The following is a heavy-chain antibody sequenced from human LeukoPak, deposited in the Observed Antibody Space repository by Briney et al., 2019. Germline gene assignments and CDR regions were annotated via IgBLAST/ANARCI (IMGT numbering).Heavy chain of an antibody. V-gene: IGHV4-39*07. CDR2: IYHSGST. CDR3: ARLNPTAYGDYVDY. J-gene: IGHJ4*02. CDR1: GGAISSSSYN. Sequence: PSETLSLTCTVSGGAISSSSYNWGWIRQPPGKGLEWIGSIYHSGSTNYNPSLKSRVTISVDKSKNQFSLKLSSVTAADTAVYYCARLNPTAYGDYVDYWGQGTLVTVSS. D-gene: IGHD4-17*01.